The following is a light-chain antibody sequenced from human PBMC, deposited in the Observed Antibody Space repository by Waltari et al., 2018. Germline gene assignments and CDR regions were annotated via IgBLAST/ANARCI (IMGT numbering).Light chain of an antibody. J-gene: IGKJ2*01. CDR3: QQRSNWPYT. V-gene: IGKV3-11*01. Sequence: EIVLTKSPATLSLSPGERATSPCRASQTVRSYLAWYQQKPGQAPRLLIFDASSRAPGIPAKFSGSGSGTDFTLTVSNLEPEDFAVYYCQQRSNWPYTFGQGTRVEIK. CDR2: DAS. CDR1: QTVRSY.